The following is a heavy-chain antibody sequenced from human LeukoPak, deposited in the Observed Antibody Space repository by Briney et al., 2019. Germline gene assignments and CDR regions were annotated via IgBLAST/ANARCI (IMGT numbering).Heavy chain of an antibody. V-gene: IGHV4-31*03. J-gene: IGHJ5*02. CDR3: ARGIGYYRRGLFDP. CDR1: GGSISSGGYY. CDR2: ICYSGST. Sequence: SEPLSLTCTVSGGSISSGGYYWSWIPQHPGKGLEWIGYICYSGSTYYTPYLKSRVTISVDTSENQFSLKLSSVCAAGTAGYYFARGIGYYRRGLFDPWGQGTLVTVSS. D-gene: IGHD3-3*01.